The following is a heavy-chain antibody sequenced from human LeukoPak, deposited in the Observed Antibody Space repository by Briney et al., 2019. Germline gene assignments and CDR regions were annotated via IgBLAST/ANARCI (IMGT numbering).Heavy chain of an antibody. D-gene: IGHD6-19*01. CDR1: GGSFSGYY. J-gene: IGHJ4*02. CDR2: INHSGST. CDR3: VSMYSSGWYNGYDY. Sequence: SETLSLTCAVYGGSFSGYYWSWIRQPPGKGLEWIGEINHSGSTNYNPSLKSRVTISVDTSKNQFSLKLSPVTAADTAVYYCVSMYSSGWYNGYDYWGQGTLVTVSS. V-gene: IGHV4-34*01.